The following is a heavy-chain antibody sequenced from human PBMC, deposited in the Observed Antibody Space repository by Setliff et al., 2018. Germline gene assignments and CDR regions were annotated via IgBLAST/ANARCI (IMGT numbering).Heavy chain of an antibody. CDR1: GYTFTGYY. J-gene: IGHJ6*03. CDR2: INPNSGGT. D-gene: IGHD3-22*01. CDR3: ARSPLPPPGPGYYYDNSYYYYMDV. Sequence: ASVTVSCKASGYTFTGYYAHWVRQAPGQGLEWMGWINPNSGGTNYAQRFQGRVTMTRDTSISTAYMELSRLRSDDTAVYYCARSPLPPPGPGYYYDNSYYYYMDVWGKGTTVTVSS. V-gene: IGHV1-2*02.